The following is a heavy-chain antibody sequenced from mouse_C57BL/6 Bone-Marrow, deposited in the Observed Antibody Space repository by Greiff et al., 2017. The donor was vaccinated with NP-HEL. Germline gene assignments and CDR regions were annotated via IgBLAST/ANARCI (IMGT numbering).Heavy chain of an antibody. V-gene: IGHV1-69*01. D-gene: IGHD1-1*01. CDR3: ARGYGYFDY. CDR2: IDPSDSYT. J-gene: IGHJ2*01. Sequence: QVQLQQPGAELVMPGASVKLSCKASGYTFTSYWMHWVKQRPGQGLEWIGEIDPSDSYTNYNQKFKGKSTLTVDKSSSTAYMQLSSLTSKDSAVYYCARGYGYFDYWGQGTTLTVSS. CDR1: GYTFTSYW.